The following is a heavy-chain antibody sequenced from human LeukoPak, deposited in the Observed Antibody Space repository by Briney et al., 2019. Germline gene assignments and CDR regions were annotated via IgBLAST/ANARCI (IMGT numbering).Heavy chain of an antibody. V-gene: IGHV3-33*01. CDR1: GFTFSSYG. D-gene: IGHD3-10*01. J-gene: IGHJ4*02. Sequence: GGSLRLSCAASGFTFSSYGMHWVRQAPGKGLEWAAVIWYDGSNKYYADSVKGRFTISRDNSKNTLYLQMNSLRAEDTAVYYCARDRFADEGYDYWGQGTLVTVSS. CDR3: ARDRFADEGYDY. CDR2: IWYDGSNK.